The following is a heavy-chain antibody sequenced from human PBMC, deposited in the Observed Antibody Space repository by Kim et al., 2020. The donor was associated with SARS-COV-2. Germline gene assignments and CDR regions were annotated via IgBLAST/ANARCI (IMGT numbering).Heavy chain of an antibody. CDR1: GGTFSSYA. Sequence: SVKVSCKASGGTFSSYAISWVRQAPGQGLEWMGRIIPILGIANYAQKFQGRVTITADKSTSTAYMELSSLRSEDTAVYYCARGVTMVRGVPDYWGQGTLVTVSS. V-gene: IGHV1-69*04. D-gene: IGHD3-10*01. J-gene: IGHJ4*02. CDR2: IIPILGIA. CDR3: ARGVTMVRGVPDY.